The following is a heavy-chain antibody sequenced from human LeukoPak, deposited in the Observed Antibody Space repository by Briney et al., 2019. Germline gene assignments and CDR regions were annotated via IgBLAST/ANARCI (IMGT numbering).Heavy chain of an antibody. D-gene: IGHD3-22*01. CDR2: IRYDGSNK. CDR3: AKDPLSYDSSGYHLLIH. CDR1: GFTFSSYG. J-gene: IGHJ4*02. V-gene: IGHV3-30*02. Sequence: PGGSLRLSCAASGFTFSSYGMHWVRQAPGKGLVWVAFIRYDGSNKYYADSVKGRFTISRDNSKNTLYLQMNSLRAEDTAVYYCAKDPLSYDSSGYHLLIHWGQGTLVTVSS.